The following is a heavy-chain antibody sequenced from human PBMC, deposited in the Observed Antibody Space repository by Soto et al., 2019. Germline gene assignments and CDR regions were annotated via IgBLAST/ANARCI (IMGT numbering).Heavy chain of an antibody. CDR2: IYYSGST. J-gene: IGHJ4*02. CDR1: GGSISSYY. Sequence: PSETLSLTYTVSGGSISSYYGSWIRQPPGKGLEWIGYIYYSGSTNYNPSLKSRVTISVDTSKNQFSLKLNSMTAADTAVYYCARHNYGSGSTYFDYWGQGTLVTVS. V-gene: IGHV4-59*08. D-gene: IGHD3-10*01. CDR3: ARHNYGSGSTYFDY.